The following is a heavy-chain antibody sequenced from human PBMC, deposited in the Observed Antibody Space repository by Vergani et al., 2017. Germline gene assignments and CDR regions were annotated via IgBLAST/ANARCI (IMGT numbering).Heavy chain of an antibody. CDR3: ARTEIFILLYFHWDL. CDR2: IYHSGGA. Sequence: QLHLQESGPGLVKPSETLSLTCTVSGGSITSSSYYWGWIRQPPGSGLEWIGNIYHSGGAYYNPSLKGLVTISVDTANNQFSPEVTSVTAADTAIYFCARTEIFILLYFHWDLWGQGTLVTVSS. V-gene: IGHV4-39*01. D-gene: IGHD3-9*01. J-gene: IGHJ4*02. CDR1: GGSITSSSYY.